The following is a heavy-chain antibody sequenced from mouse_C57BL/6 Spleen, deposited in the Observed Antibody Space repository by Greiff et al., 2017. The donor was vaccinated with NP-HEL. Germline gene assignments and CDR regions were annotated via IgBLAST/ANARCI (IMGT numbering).Heavy chain of an antibody. V-gene: IGHV1-82*01. Sequence: LQESGPELVKPGASVKISCKASGYAFSSSWMNWVKQRPGKGLEWIGRIYPGDGDTNYNGKFKGKATLTADKSSSTAYMQLSSLTSEDSAVYFCARSLYFDVWGTGTTVTVSS. CDR3: ARSLYFDV. CDR2: IYPGDGDT. J-gene: IGHJ1*03. CDR1: GYAFSSSW.